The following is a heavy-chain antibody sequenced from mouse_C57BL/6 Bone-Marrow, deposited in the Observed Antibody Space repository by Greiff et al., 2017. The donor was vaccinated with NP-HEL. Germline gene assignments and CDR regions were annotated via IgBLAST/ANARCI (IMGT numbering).Heavy chain of an antibody. D-gene: IGHD1-1*01. CDR1: GFSLTSYG. CDR3: AGITTVVATGYFDV. V-gene: IGHV2-2*01. CDR2: IWSGGST. Sequence: VQLQESGPGLVQPSQSLSITCTVSGFSLTSYGVHWVRQSPGKGLEWLGVIWSGGSTDYNAAFISRLSISKDNSKSQVFFKMNSLQADDTAIYYCAGITTVVATGYFDVWGTGTTVTVSS. J-gene: IGHJ1*03.